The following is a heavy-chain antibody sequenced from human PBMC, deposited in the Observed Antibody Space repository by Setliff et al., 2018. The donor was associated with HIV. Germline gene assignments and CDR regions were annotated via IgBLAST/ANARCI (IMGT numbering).Heavy chain of an antibody. CDR3: ARARSDWYNVRPYYFDL. CDR1: GASFVGDNH. V-gene: IGHV4-30-4*01. Sequence: SETLSLTCAVSGASFVGDNHWSWIRRTPERGLEWIAYFMYTDIHYVNYLNYRNPSLASRLSISVDKSKNQFSLTLSSVTAADTAVYYCARARSDWYNVRPYYFDLWGQGRLVTVSS. J-gene: IGHJ4*02. CDR2: FMYTDIHYVNYLN. D-gene: IGHD6-19*01.